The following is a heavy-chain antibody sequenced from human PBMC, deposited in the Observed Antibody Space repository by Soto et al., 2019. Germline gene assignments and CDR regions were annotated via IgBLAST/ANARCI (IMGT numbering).Heavy chain of an antibody. D-gene: IGHD1-26*01. CDR3: ARDIGYYGSHPLYYYYGMDV. J-gene: IGHJ6*02. CDR1: GFTFSSYA. CDR2: ISYDGSNK. Sequence: QVQLVESGGGVVQPGRSLRLSCAASGFTFSSYAMHWVRQAPGKGLEWVAVISYDGSNKYYADSVKGRFTISRDNSKNTLYLQRNSLRAEDTAVYYCARDIGYYGSHPLYYYYGMDVWGQGTTVTVSS. V-gene: IGHV3-30-3*01.